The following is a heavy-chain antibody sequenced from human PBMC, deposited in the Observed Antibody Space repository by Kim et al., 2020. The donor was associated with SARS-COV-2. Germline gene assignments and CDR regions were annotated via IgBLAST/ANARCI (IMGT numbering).Heavy chain of an antibody. V-gene: IGHV3-7*03. CDR1: GFTFSTYW. CDR2: IKPDGRED. Sequence: GGSLRLSCAASGFTFSTYWMSWVRQAPGKGLEWVANIKPDGREDYYADSVKGRFTISSDNAKNSLYLQMNGLRVEDTAVYYCERQASWSFDHWGQGTLVTVSS. J-gene: IGHJ4*02. CDR3: ERQASWSFDH.